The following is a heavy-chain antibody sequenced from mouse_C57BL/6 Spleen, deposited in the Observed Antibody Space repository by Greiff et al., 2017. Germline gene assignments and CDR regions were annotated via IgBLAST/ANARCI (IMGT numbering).Heavy chain of an antibody. CDR3: ARRNYVGYYAMDH. CDR2: INPNNGGT. D-gene: IGHD1-1*01. CDR1: GYTFTDYN. J-gene: IGHJ4*01. V-gene: IGHV1-18*01. Sequence: VQLQQSGPELVKPGASVKIPCKASGYTFTDYNMDWVKQSHGKSLEWIGDINPNNGGTIYNQKFKGKATLTVDKSSSTAYIELRSLTSEDTAVYYCARRNYVGYYAMDHWGQRTSGPVSS.